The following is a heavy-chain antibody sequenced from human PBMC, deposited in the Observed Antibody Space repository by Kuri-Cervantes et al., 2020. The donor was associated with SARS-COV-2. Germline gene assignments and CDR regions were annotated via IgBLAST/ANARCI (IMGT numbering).Heavy chain of an antibody. CDR2: ISNDASNK. V-gene: IGHV3-30*04. CDR1: GFTFSSYA. Sequence: GESLKISCAASGFTFSSYAMYWVRQAPGKGLGWVAFISNDASNKYYTDSVKGRFTISRDNSKNTLYLQMNSLRVEDTAVYYCARGRIVVPAGKLRRDMKIDHWGQGTLVTGYS. J-gene: IGHJ4*02. CDR3: ARGRIVVPAGKLRRDMKIDH. D-gene: IGHD2-2*01.